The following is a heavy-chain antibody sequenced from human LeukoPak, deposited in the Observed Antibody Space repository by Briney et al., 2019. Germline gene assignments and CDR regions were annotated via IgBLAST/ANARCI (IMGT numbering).Heavy chain of an antibody. Sequence: SETLSLTCAVYGGSFSGYYWSWTRQPPGKGLEWIGEINHSGSANYNPSLKSRVTISVDTSKNQFSLKLSSVTAADTAVYYCARGPFFYDSSGYTPPFDYWGQGTLVTVSS. CDR1: GGSFSGYY. CDR2: INHSGSA. V-gene: IGHV4-34*01. CDR3: ARGPFFYDSSGYTPPFDY. J-gene: IGHJ4*02. D-gene: IGHD3-22*01.